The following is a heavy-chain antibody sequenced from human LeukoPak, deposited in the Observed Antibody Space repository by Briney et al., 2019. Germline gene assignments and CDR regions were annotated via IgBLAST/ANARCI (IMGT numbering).Heavy chain of an antibody. J-gene: IGHJ6*03. CDR2: IYYSGST. CDR3: ARHYYGDYYYYYYYMDV. D-gene: IGHD4-17*01. V-gene: IGHV4-39*01. CDR1: GYSISSSSYY. Sequence: SDTLSLTCAVSGYSISSSSYYWGWIRQPPGKGLEWIGSIYYSGSTYYNPSLKSRVTISVDTSKNQFSLKLSSVTAADTAVYYCARHYYGDYYYYYYYMDVWGKGTTVTISS.